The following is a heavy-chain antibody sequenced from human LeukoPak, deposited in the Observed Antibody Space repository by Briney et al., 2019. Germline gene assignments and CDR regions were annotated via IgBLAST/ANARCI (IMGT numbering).Heavy chain of an antibody. CDR2: IYHSGST. V-gene: IGHV4-38-2*02. J-gene: IGHJ4*02. CDR3: ARSKDILTGYCFDY. D-gene: IGHD3-9*01. CDR1: GYSISSGYY. Sequence: PSETLSLTCTVSGYSISSGYYWGWIRQPPGKGLEWIGSIYHSGSTYYNPSLKSRVTISVDTSKNQFSLKLSSVTAADTAVYYCARSKDILTGYCFDYWGQETLVTVSS.